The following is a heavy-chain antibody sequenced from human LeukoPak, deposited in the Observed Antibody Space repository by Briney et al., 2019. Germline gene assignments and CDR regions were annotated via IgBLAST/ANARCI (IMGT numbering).Heavy chain of an antibody. J-gene: IGHJ4*02. CDR3: ARGAWLTFANIDY. CDR2: INPNSGGT. V-gene: IGHV1-2*02. Sequence: ASVKVSCKASGYTFTGYYMHWVRQAPGQGLEWMGWINPNSGGTNYAQKFQGRVTMTRDTSISTAYMELSRLRSDDTAVYYCARGAWLTFANIDYWGQGTLVTVSS. D-gene: IGHD6-19*01. CDR1: GYTFTGYY.